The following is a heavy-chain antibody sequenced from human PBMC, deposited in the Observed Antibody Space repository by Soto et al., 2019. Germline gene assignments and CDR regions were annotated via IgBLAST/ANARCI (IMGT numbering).Heavy chain of an antibody. CDR2: IYYSGRT. V-gene: IGHV4-31*03. D-gene: IGHD6-13*01. CDR1: GGSISSGGYF. Sequence: PSETLSLTCNVSGGSISSGGYFWGWIRQHPGKGLEWIGHIYYSGRTYSNPSLKSRLLIAVDTSKIQISLMLTSVTAADTAVYYCARFAKEENPKVGTWYYFDYWGQGILVTVSS. J-gene: IGHJ4*02. CDR3: ARFAKEENPKVGTWYYFDY.